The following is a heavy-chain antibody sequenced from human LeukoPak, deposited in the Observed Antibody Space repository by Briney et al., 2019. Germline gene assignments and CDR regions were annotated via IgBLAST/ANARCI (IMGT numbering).Heavy chain of an antibody. CDR1: GYTFTSYG. J-gene: IGHJ5*02. Sequence: ASVKVSCKASGYTFTSYGISWVRQAPGQGLEWMGWISAYNGNTNYAQKLQGRVTMTTDTSTSTAYMELRSLRSDDTAVYYCARDRGDSSSWTYNWFDPWGQGTLVTVSS. D-gene: IGHD6-13*01. CDR3: ARDRGDSSSWTYNWFDP. V-gene: IGHV1-18*01. CDR2: ISAYNGNT.